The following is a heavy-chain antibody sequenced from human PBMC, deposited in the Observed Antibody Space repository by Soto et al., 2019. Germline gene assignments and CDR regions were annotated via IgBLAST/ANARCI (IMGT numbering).Heavy chain of an antibody. CDR1: GFTFDDYA. CDR3: AKGSSGWALNDAFDI. V-gene: IGHV3-9*01. CDR2: ISWNSGSI. J-gene: IGHJ3*02. D-gene: IGHD6-19*01. Sequence: GGSLRLSCAASGFTFDDYAMHWVRQAPGKGLEWVSGISWNSGSIGYADSVKGRFTISRDNAKNSLYLQMNSLRAEDTALYYCAKGSSGWALNDAFDIWGQGTMVTVSS.